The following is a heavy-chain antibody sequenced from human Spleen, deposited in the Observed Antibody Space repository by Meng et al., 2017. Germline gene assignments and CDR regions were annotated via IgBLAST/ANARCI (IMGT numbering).Heavy chain of an antibody. V-gene: IGHV4-4*02. Sequence: QVQLRESVPGLVKPSETLSLTCDVIGDSITSNNWWGWVRQAPGKGLEWVGEIPHRGSAAYNPSLRSRLSMSLDISRNQFFLTLTSVTAADTAVYYCLRGSGGSVWGQGTLVTVSS. CDR3: LRGSGGSV. CDR2: IPHRGSA. D-gene: IGHD3-10*01. CDR1: GDSITSNNW. J-gene: IGHJ1*01.